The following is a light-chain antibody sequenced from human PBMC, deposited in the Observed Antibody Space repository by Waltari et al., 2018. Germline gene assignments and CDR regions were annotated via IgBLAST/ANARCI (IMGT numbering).Light chain of an antibody. CDR1: QSVSHH. Sequence: DIQLTQSPSSLSASVGDRVTIPCRASQSVSHHLNWYQQQPGKAPRLLIFGVINLQSGVPSRFRCRGSETEFTLTISSLQPEDFATYYCQEGHNVNNFGQGTKLEIK. V-gene: IGKV1-39*01. CDR3: QEGHNVNN. CDR2: GVI. J-gene: IGKJ2*01.